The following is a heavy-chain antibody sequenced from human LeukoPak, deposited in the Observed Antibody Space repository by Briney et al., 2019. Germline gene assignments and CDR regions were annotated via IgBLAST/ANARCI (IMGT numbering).Heavy chain of an antibody. CDR1: GFTFSSYS. CDR3: AKWGCSGGSCYPFDY. D-gene: IGHD2-15*01. V-gene: IGHV3-23*01. J-gene: IGHJ4*02. CDR2: MSGSGGRT. Sequence: TGGSLRLSCAASGFTFSSYSMNWVRQAPGKGLEWVSAMSGSGGRTYYADSVKGRFTISRDTSKNTLYLQMNSLRAEDTAVYYCAKWGCSGGSCYPFDYWGQGTLVTVSS.